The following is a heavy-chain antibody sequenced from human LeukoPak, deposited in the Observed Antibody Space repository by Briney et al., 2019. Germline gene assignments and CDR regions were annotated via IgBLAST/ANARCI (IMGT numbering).Heavy chain of an antibody. CDR2: ISAYNGNT. V-gene: IGHV1-18*01. D-gene: IGHD3-22*01. Sequence: ASVKVSCKASGYTFTSYGISWVRQAPGQGLEWMGWISAYNGNTNYAQKFQGRVTITADKSTSTAYMELSSLRSEDTAVYYCAATTYYYDSSGYPDYWGQGTLVTVSS. J-gene: IGHJ4*02. CDR3: AATTYYYDSSGYPDY. CDR1: GYTFTSYG.